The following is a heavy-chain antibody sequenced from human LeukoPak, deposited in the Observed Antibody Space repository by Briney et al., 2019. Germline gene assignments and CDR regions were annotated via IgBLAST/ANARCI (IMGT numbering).Heavy chain of an antibody. CDR3: ARVQQYYYDSRPVDY. Sequence: SVKVSCKASGGTFSSYAISWVRQAPGQGLEWMGGIIPIFGTANYAQKLQGRVTMTTDTSTSTAYMELRSLRSDDTAVYYCARVQQYYYDSRPVDYWGQGTLVTVSS. CDR1: GGTFSSYA. CDR2: IIPIFGTA. D-gene: IGHD3-22*01. V-gene: IGHV1-69*05. J-gene: IGHJ4*02.